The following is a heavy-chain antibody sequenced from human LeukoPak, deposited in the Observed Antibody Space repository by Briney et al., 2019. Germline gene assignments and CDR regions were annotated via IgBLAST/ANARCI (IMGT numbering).Heavy chain of an antibody. CDR2: ISGSGGST. V-gene: IGHV3-23*01. CDR1: GFTFNTFW. Sequence: GGSLRLSCAASGFTFNTFWMSWVRQAPGKGLEWVSAISGSGGSTYYADSVKGRFTISRDNSKNTLYLQMNSLRAEDTAVYYCAKTRLLGGYSYGYNYWGQGTLVTVSS. CDR3: AKTRLLGGYSYGYNY. J-gene: IGHJ4*02. D-gene: IGHD5-18*01.